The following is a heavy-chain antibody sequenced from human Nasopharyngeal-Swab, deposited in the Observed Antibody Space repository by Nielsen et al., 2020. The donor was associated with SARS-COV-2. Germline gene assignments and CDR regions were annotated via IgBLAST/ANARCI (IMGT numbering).Heavy chain of an antibody. V-gene: IGHV3-21*01. CDR2: ISSSSSYI. D-gene: IGHD2-2*01. Sequence: VRQAPGKRLEWVSSISSSSSYIYYADSVKGRFTSSRDNAKKALYLQMNSLRAEDTAVYYGARMDHIVGVPAAPGGADYWGQGTLVTVSS. CDR3: ARMDHIVGVPAAPGGADY. J-gene: IGHJ4*02.